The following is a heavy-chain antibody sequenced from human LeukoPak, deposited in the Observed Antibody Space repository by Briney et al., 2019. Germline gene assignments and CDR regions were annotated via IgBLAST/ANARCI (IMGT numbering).Heavy chain of an antibody. CDR1: GGSISSSSYY. CDR2: IYYSGST. Sequence: SETLSLTCTVSGGSISSSSYYWGWIRQPPGKGLEWIGSIYYSGSTYYNPSLKSRVTISVDTSKNQFSLKLSSVTAADTAVYYCARQLIQYYDSSGFDAFDIWGQGTMVTVSS. CDR3: ARQLIQYYDSSGFDAFDI. D-gene: IGHD3-22*01. V-gene: IGHV4-39*01. J-gene: IGHJ3*02.